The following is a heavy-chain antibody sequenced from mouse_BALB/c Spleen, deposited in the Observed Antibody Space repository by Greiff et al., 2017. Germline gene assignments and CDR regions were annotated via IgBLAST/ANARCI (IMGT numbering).Heavy chain of an antibody. CDR3: ARGGGAMDY. Sequence: EVHLVESGPGLVKPSQSLSLTCSVTGYSITSGYYWNWIRQFPGNKLEWMGYISYDGSNNYNPSLKNRISITRDTSTNQFFLKLNSVTTEDTATYYCARGGGAMDYWGQGTSVTVSS. V-gene: IGHV3-6*02. CDR2: ISYDGSN. J-gene: IGHJ4*01. CDR1: GYSITSGYY.